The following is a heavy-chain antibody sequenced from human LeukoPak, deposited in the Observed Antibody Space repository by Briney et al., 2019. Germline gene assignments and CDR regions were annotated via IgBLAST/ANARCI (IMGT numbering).Heavy chain of an antibody. V-gene: IGHV4-34*01. D-gene: IGHD3-10*01. J-gene: IGHJ4*02. CDR1: GGSFSAYY. Sequence: PSETLSLTCAVYGGSFSAYYWSWIRQPPGKGLEWIGEINHSGSTNYNPSLKSRVTISVDTSKNQFSLKLSSVTAADTAVYYCARGFGEFRPFDYWGQGTLVTVSP. CDR3: ARGFGEFRPFDY. CDR2: INHSGST.